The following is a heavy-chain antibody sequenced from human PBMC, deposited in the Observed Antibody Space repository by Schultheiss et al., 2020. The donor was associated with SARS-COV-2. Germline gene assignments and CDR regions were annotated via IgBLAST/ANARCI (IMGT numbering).Heavy chain of an antibody. D-gene: IGHD2-15*01. CDR1: GYTFTGYY. V-gene: IGHV1-18*04. Sequence: ASVKVSCKASGYTFTGYYMHWVRQAPGKGLEWMGWISPHNANTRYAQKFQGRVTLTTETSTSTVYMDLRSLRSDDTAVYYCARELYCDGACYGREGMDVWGQGTTVTVSS. CDR3: ARELYCDGACYGREGMDV. CDR2: ISPHNANT. J-gene: IGHJ6*02.